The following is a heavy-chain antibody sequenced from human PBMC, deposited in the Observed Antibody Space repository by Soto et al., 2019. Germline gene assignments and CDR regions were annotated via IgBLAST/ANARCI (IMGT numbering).Heavy chain of an antibody. V-gene: IGHV4-59*01. CDR3: ARVRYDILTGFDY. CDR1: GGSFSGYY. CDR2: IYYSGST. J-gene: IGHJ4*02. Sequence: SEPLSLTCAVYGGSFSGYYWSGIRQPPGKGLEWIGYIYYSGSTNYNPSLKSRVTISVDTSKNQFSLKLSSVTAADTAVYYCARVRYDILTGFDYWGQGTLVTVSS. D-gene: IGHD3-9*01.